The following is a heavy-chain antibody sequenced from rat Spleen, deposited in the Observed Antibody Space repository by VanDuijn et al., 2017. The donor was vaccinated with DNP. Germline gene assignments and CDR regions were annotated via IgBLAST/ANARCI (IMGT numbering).Heavy chain of an antibody. D-gene: IGHD1-6*01. J-gene: IGHJ2*01. V-gene: IGHV5-20*01. CDR3: ARYITGIVFDY. CDR1: GFSFSDYD. CDR2: ISSRGGST. Sequence: EVQLVESGGGLVQPGRSLKVSCAASGFSFSDYDMAWVRQAPPQGLEWVTAISSRGGSTYYRDSVKGRFTVSRDNTQSRLYLQMDSLRSEDTTTYYCARYITGIVFDYWGQGVMVTVSS.